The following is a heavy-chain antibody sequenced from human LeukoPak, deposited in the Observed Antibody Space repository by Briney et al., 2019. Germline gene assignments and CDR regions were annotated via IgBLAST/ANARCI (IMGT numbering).Heavy chain of an antibody. CDR1: GGSFSGYY. Sequence: SATLSLTCAVYGGSFSGYYWSWIRQPAGKRLEWIGRIYTNGNTHYYPSLKSRVTMLIDTSKNQFSLKLSSVTAADTAVYYCARQSDYVDYWGQGTLVTVSS. CDR3: ARQSDYVDY. V-gene: IGHV4-59*10. CDR2: IYTNGNT. J-gene: IGHJ4*02.